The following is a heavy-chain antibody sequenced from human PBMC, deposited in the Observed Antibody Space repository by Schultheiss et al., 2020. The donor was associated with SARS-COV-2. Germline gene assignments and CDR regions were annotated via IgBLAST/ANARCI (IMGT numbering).Heavy chain of an antibody. CDR2: IGTAGDT. Sequence: GGSLRLSCAASGFTFSSYDMHWVRQATGKGLEWVSAIGTAGDTYYPGSVKGRFTISRENAKNSLYLQMNSLRAGDTAVYYCARVSAVVVVPAALGEYYFDYWGQGTLVTVSS. CDR3: ARVSAVVVVPAALGEYYFDY. CDR1: GFTFSSYD. J-gene: IGHJ4*02. D-gene: IGHD2-2*01. V-gene: IGHV3-13*01.